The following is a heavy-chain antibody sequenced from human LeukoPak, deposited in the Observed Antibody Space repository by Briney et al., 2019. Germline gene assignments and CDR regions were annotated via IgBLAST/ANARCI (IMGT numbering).Heavy chain of an antibody. V-gene: IGHV1-69*13. CDR1: GGTFSSYA. CDR2: IIPIFGTA. Sequence: SVKVSCKASGGTFSSYAISWVRQAPGQGLEWMGGIIPIFGTANYAQKFQGRVTITADESTSTADMELSSLRAEDTAVYYCARVLIAAAGYYFDYWGQGTLVTVSS. D-gene: IGHD6-13*01. J-gene: IGHJ4*02. CDR3: ARVLIAAAGYYFDY.